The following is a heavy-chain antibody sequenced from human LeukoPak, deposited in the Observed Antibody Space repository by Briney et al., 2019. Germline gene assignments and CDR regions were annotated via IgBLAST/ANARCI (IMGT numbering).Heavy chain of an antibody. CDR2: IIPIFGTA. J-gene: IGHJ3*02. Sequence: SVKVSCKASGGTFSSYAISWVRQAPGQGLEWMGGIIPIFGTANYAQKFQGRVTITTDESTSTAYMALSSLRSEDTAVYYCARDSYDSSGYFSQDAFDIWGQGTMVTVSS. V-gene: IGHV1-69*05. CDR3: ARDSYDSSGYFSQDAFDI. D-gene: IGHD3-22*01. CDR1: GGTFSSYA.